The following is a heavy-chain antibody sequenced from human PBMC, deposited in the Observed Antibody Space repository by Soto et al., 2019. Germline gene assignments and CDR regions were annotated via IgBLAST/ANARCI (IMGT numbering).Heavy chain of an antibody. Sequence: SETLSLTCTVSGGSISSYYWSWIRQPPGKGLEWIGYIYYSGSTNYNPSLKSRVTISVDTSKNQFSLKLSSVTAADTAVYYRARGLETNNFWSGYRDYYYGMDVWGQGTTVTVSS. CDR3: ARGLETNNFWSGYRDYYYGMDV. V-gene: IGHV4-59*01. J-gene: IGHJ6*02. CDR1: GGSISSYY. D-gene: IGHD3-3*01. CDR2: IYYSGST.